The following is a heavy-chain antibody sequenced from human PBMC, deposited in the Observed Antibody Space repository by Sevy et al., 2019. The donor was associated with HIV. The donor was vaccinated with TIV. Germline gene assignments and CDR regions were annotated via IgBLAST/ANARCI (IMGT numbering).Heavy chain of an antibody. Sequence: GGSLRLSCAASGFTFSSYAMSWVRQAPGKGLEWVSAISGSGGSTYYADSVKGRFTISRDNSKNTLYLQMNSLRAEDMDVYYCAKAGLIKPSTGRRWYEHCGAIDIWGQGTTVTVSS. V-gene: IGHV3-23*01. CDR1: GFTFSSYA. D-gene: IGHD6-13*01. J-gene: IGHJ3*02. CDR2: ISGSGGST. CDR3: AKAGLIKPSTGRRWYEHCGAIDI.